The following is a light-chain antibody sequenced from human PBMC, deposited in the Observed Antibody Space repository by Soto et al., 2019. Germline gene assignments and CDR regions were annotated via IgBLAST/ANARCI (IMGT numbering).Light chain of an antibody. CDR1: SSNIGSNT. Sequence: QSVLTQPPSASGTPGQRVTISCSGSSSNIGSNTVNWYQQLPGTAPKLVIYSNNRRPSGVPDRFSGSKSGTSASLAISGLHSEDEAEYYCAACDDSLNEGFGGGTKVTV. V-gene: IGLV1-44*01. CDR2: SNN. J-gene: IGLJ2*01. CDR3: AACDDSLNEG.